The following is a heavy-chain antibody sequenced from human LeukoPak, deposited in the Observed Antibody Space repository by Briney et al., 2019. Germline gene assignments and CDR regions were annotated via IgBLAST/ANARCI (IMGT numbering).Heavy chain of an antibody. CDR2: IYPGDSDT. Sequence: GESLKISCKGSGYSFTSYWIGWVRQMPGKGLEWTGIIYPGDSDTRYSPSFQGQVTISADKSISTAYLQWSSLKASDTAMYYCARLRITMVRGVMVFDYWGQGTLVTVSS. V-gene: IGHV5-51*01. CDR3: ARLRITMVRGVMVFDY. D-gene: IGHD3-10*01. CDR1: GYSFTSYW. J-gene: IGHJ4*02.